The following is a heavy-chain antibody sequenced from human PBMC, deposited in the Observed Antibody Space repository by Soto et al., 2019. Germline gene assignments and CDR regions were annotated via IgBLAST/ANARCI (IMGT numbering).Heavy chain of an antibody. CDR3: ARIVVVAATPAYYYYMDV. CDR2: IYYRGST. D-gene: IGHD2-15*01. J-gene: IGHJ6*03. CDR1: GGSLSSGGYY. Sequence: SETLSLTCTVSGGSLSSGGYYWSWIRPHPGKGLEWIGYIYYRGSTYYNPSLKSRVTISVDTSKNQFSLKLSSVTAADTAVYYCARIVVVAATPAYYYYMDVWGKGTTVTVSS. V-gene: IGHV4-31*03.